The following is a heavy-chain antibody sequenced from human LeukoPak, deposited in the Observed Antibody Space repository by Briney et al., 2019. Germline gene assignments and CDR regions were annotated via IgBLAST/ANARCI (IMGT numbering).Heavy chain of an antibody. J-gene: IGHJ5*02. CDR3: AHPTEYSSSWYGNWFDP. Sequence: GGSLRLSCAASRFTFSSYAMSWVRQAPGKGLEWVSAISGSGGSTYYADSVKGRFIISRDNSKNTLYLQMNSLRAEDTAVYYCAHPTEYSSSWYGNWFDPWGQGTLVTVSS. D-gene: IGHD6-13*01. V-gene: IGHV3-23*01. CDR2: ISGSGGST. CDR1: RFTFSSYA.